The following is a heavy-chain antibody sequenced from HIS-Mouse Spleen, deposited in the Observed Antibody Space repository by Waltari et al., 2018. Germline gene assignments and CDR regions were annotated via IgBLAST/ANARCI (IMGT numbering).Heavy chain of an antibody. V-gene: IGHV2-70*15. J-gene: IGHJ4*02. CDR1: GFSLSTSGMC. D-gene: IGHD6-19*01. CDR2: IDWDDDK. Sequence: QVTLRESGPALVKPTQTLTLTCTFSGFSLSTSGMCVSWIRPPPGKALEWLARIDWDDDKYYSTSLKTRLTISRDTSKNQVVLTMTNMDPLETATYYCARIAEGYTSGWYAFDYWGQGTLVTVSS. CDR3: ARIAEGYTSGWYAFDY.